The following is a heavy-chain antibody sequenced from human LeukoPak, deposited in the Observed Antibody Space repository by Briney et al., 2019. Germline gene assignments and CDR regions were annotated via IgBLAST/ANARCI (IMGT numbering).Heavy chain of an antibody. CDR3: ARDRPYDILTGYFDY. D-gene: IGHD3-9*01. CDR2: IKQDGSEK. Sequence: GGSLRLSCAASGFTFSSYWMSWVRQAPGKGLEWVANIKQDGSEKYYVDSVKGRFTISRDNAKNSLYLQMNSLRAEGTAVYYCARDRPYDILTGYFDYWGQGTLVTVSS. J-gene: IGHJ4*02. CDR1: GFTFSSYW. V-gene: IGHV3-7*01.